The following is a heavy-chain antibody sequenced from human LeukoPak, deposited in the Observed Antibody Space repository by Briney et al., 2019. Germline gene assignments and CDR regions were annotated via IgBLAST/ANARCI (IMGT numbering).Heavy chain of an antibody. Sequence: GASVKVSCKASGGTFSSYAINWVRQAPGQGLKWMGGIIPIFGTANYAQKFQGRVTITADEYTSTAYMELSSLRAEDTAVYYCAKDESPIWFGELLYWGQGTLVTVSS. J-gene: IGHJ4*02. V-gene: IGHV1-69*13. D-gene: IGHD3-10*01. CDR3: AKDESPIWFGELLY. CDR1: GGTFSSYA. CDR2: IIPIFGTA.